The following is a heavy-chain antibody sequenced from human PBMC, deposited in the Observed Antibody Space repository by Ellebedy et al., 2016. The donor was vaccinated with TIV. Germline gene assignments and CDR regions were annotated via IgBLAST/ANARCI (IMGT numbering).Heavy chain of an antibody. CDR1: GGSISSGDYY. Sequence: MPSETLSLTCTVSGGSISSGDYYWSWIRQPPGKGLEWIGYIYHSGNTNYSPSLKSRVTMSVDTSRNQFFLRLRFVTAADTAVYYCARQYLGRYCDFWGQGALVTVSS. CDR3: ARQYLGRYCDF. CDR2: IYHSGNT. V-gene: IGHV4-30-4*01. J-gene: IGHJ4*02. D-gene: IGHD1-26*01.